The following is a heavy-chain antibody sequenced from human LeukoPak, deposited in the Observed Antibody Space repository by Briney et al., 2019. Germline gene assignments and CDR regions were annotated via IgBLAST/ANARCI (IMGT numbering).Heavy chain of an antibody. D-gene: IGHD6-13*01. CDR3: ARQRGSSWYYYYYMDV. Sequence: SETLSLTCAVYGGSFSGYYWSWIRQPPGKGLEWIGEINHSGSTNYNPSLKSRVTISVDTSKNQFSLKLSSVTAADTAVYYCARQRGSSWYYYYYMDVWGKGTTVTSSS. V-gene: IGHV4-34*01. CDR1: GGSFSGYY. J-gene: IGHJ6*03. CDR2: INHSGST.